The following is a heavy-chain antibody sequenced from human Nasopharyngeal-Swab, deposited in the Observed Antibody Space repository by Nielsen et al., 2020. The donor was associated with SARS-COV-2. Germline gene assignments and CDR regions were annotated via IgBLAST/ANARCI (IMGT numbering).Heavy chain of an antibody. CDR2: INHSGST. V-gene: IGHV4-34*01. J-gene: IGHJ6*02. D-gene: IGHD2-2*01. Sequence: WIRQPPGKGLDWIGEINHSGSTKYNPSLKSRVNISVDTSKNQFSLKVSSVTAADTAVYHRARGGYYCSSTSCYYYSGYYYGMDVWGQGTTVTVSS. CDR3: ARGGYYCSSTSCYYYSGYYYGMDV.